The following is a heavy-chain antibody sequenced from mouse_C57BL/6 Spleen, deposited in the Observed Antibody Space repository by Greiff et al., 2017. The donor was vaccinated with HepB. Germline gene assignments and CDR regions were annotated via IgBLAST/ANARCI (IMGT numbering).Heavy chain of an antibody. V-gene: IGHV14-2*01. CDR3: ASSPDYCGGPYWYIDV. CDR2: IDPEDGET. CDR1: GFTLPDYY. D-gene: IGHD1-1*02. J-gene: IGHJ1*03. Sequence: VQLQQSGAELVKPGASVKLSCTASGFTLPDYYMHWVMQRTEQGLEWIGRIDPEDGETKYAPTFQGKATITADTSSNTAYLQLSSLTSDDTAVYYCASSPDYCGGPYWYIDVWGTGTAVTVSS.